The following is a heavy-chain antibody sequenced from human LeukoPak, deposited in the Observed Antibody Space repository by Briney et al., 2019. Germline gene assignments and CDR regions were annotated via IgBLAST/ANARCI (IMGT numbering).Heavy chain of an antibody. V-gene: IGHV3-23*01. CDR2: ISGSGGST. CDR3: AKAGYCGGDCYSPYQTNWFDP. Sequence: GGSLRLSCAASGFTFSSYAMSWVRQAPGKGPEWVSAISGSGGSTYYADSVKGRFTISRDNSKNTLYLQMNSLRAEDTAVYYCAKAGYCGGDCYSPYQTNWFDPWGQGTLVTVSS. CDR1: GFTFSSYA. D-gene: IGHD2-21*02. J-gene: IGHJ5*02.